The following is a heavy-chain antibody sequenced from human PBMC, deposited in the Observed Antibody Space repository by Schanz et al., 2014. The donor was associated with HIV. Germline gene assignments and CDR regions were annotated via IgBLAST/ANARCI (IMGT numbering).Heavy chain of an antibody. CDR1: AFPFSNHA. Sequence: MLESGGGLVKPGGSLRLSCAASAFPFSNHAMSWVRQAPGKGLEWVSGISISGETTFYADSVKGRFTISRDNSKNTVYLQMNTLRAEDTAVYYCANEEVPNDYWGQGTLVTVSS. CDR2: ISISGETT. CDR3: ANEEVPNDY. J-gene: IGHJ4*02. V-gene: IGHV3-23*01.